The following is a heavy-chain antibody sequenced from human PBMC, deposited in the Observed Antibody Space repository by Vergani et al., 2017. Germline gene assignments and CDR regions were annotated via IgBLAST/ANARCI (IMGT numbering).Heavy chain of an antibody. Sequence: EVQLVESGGGLVKPGGSLRLSCAASGFTFSSYSMNWVRKAPGKGLEWVSSISSSSSYIYYADSVKGRFTISRDNAKNSLYLQMNSLRAEDTAVYYCASRDVDTAMVAHAYDIWGQGTMVTVSS. CDR2: ISSSSSYI. CDR1: GFTFSSYS. V-gene: IGHV3-21*01. J-gene: IGHJ3*02. CDR3: ASRDVDTAMVAHAYDI. D-gene: IGHD5-18*01.